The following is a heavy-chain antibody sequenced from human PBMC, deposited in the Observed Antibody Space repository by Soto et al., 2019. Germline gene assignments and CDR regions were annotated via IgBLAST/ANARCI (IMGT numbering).Heavy chain of an antibody. D-gene: IGHD4-17*01. Sequence: PSETLSLTCTVSGGSISSYYWSWIRQPPGKGLEWIGYIYYSGSTNYTPSLKSRVTISVDTSKNQFSLKLSSVTAADTAVYYCARDLRKPHINCFDPWGQGTLVTVSS. CDR2: IYYSGST. CDR3: ARDLRKPHINCFDP. J-gene: IGHJ5*02. CDR1: GGSISSYY. V-gene: IGHV4-59*01.